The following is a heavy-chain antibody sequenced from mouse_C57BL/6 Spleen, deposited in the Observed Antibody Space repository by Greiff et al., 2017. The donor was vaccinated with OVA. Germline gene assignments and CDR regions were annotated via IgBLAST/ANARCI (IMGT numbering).Heavy chain of an antibody. CDR1: GFNIKDDY. V-gene: IGHV14-4*01. CDR3: NTPTVVATNY. D-gene: IGHD1-1*01. Sequence: VQLQQSGAELVRPGASVKLSCTASGFNIKDDYMHWVKQRPEQGLEWIGWIDPENGDTEYASKFQGKATISSDTASNTPYLQLSSLTSEDTAVYYCNTPTVVATNYWGQGTTLTVSS. J-gene: IGHJ2*01. CDR2: IDPENGDT.